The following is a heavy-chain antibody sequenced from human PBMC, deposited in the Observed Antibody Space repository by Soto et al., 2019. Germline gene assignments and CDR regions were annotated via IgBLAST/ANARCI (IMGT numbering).Heavy chain of an antibody. D-gene: IGHD6-6*01. CDR2: IHYSGNT. V-gene: IGHV4-39*01. J-gene: IGHJ4*01. CDR3: ARSPSGSPSDY. Sequence: QRQLQESGPGLVRPSETLSLTCTVSGDSITSTVHHWGWIRQPPGKGLEWIGNIHYSGNTYYNPSLRSRVTISVYTSKNQFSLRLNSVTAADTAVYFCARSPSGSPSDYWGQGTLVTVSS. CDR1: GDSITSTVHH.